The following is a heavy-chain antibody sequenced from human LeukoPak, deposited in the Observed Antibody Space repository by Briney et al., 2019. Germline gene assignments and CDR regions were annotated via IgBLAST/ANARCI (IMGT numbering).Heavy chain of an antibody. D-gene: IGHD3-22*01. Sequence: GGSLRLSCAPSGFTFSSYPMIWVRQAPVTGLEYNSAITGSGRSTYYADSVKGRFTISRDNSKNTLYLQMKSLRAEDTAVYYCARAPRHTYYYDSSGYPDYFDYWGQGTLVTVSS. CDR2: ITGSGRST. CDR1: GFTFSSYP. J-gene: IGHJ4*02. V-gene: IGHV3-23*01. CDR3: ARAPRHTYYYDSSGYPDYFDY.